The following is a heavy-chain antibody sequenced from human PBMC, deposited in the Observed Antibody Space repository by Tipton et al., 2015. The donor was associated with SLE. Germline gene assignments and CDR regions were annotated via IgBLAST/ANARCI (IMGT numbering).Heavy chain of an antibody. V-gene: IGHV5-10-1*01. CDR2: IDPSDSYT. CDR3: ARHHDNWSFDF. D-gene: IGHD1-20*01. CDR1: GYTFTSYW. Sequence: QLVQSGAEVKKPGESLRISCEGSGYTFTSYWVSWVRQMPGKGLEWMGTIDPSDSYTNYSPSFQGHVTISADRSIRTAHLQWSSLKASDTAMYYCARHHDNWSFDFWGQGTLVTVSS. J-gene: IGHJ4*02.